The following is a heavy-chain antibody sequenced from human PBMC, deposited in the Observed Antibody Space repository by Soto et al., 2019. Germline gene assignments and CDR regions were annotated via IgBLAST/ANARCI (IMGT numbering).Heavy chain of an antibody. CDR2: IYHNGYT. J-gene: IGHJ3*02. D-gene: IGHD1-7*01. CDR1: GGSISETNW. Sequence: QVQLQESGPELVQLSGTLSLTCAVSGGSISETNWWTWVRQPPGKGLEWIGEIYHNGYTNYNPSLKSRVAMAVDTSENQFSLELSSVTAADTAVYYCARDRITGTTHAFEIWGQGKMVTVSS. CDR3: ARDRITGTTHAFEI. V-gene: IGHV4-4*02.